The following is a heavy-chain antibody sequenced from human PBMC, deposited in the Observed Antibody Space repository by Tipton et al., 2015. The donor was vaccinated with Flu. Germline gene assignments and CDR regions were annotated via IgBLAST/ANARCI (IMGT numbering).Heavy chain of an antibody. D-gene: IGHD5-24*01. CDR2: TYHSGRT. Sequence: TLSLTCAVSGYSITSGYYWGFIRQPPGKGLEWIGSTYHSGRTYYNPSLKSRVTVSVDTSKNQVSLNLTSVTAADTAVYYCARAGAHGYTLVQDSWGQGALVTVSS. V-gene: IGHV4-38-2*01. CDR1: GYSITSGYY. CDR3: ARAGAHGYTLVQDS. J-gene: IGHJ4*02.